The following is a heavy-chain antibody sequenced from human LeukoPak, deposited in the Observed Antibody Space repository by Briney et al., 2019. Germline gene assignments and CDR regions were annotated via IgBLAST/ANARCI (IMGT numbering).Heavy chain of an antibody. CDR2: NNHTGST. D-gene: IGHD6-6*01. CDR1: GGSLSGYY. Sequence: SETLSLTCAVSGGSLSGYYWSWIRHPPGKGLEGVGENNHTGSTNYNPPLKSRVTISVYTSKSQFSLKLTPVTAADTAVYYCARGRLIAARPVDYWGQGTLVTASS. V-gene: IGHV4-34*01. CDR3: ARGRLIAARPVDY. J-gene: IGHJ4*02.